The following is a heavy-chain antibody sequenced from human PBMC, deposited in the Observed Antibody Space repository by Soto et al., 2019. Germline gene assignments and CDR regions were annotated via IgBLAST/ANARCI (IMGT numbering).Heavy chain of an antibody. CDR1: GFTFSSYG. D-gene: IGHD4-17*01. Sequence: QVQLVESGGGVVQPGRSLRLSCAASGFTFSSYGMHWVRQAPGKGLEWVAVISYDGSNKYYADSVKGRFTISRDNSKNTLYLQMNSLRAEDTAVYYCASQAPRHYGDHNWFDPWGQGTLVTVSS. J-gene: IGHJ5*02. CDR2: ISYDGSNK. CDR3: ASQAPRHYGDHNWFDP. V-gene: IGHV3-30*03.